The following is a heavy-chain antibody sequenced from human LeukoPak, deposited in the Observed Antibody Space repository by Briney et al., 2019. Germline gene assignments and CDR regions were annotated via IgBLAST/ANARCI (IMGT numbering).Heavy chain of an antibody. CDR1: ASTFTTYG. CDR2: IWADGSNQ. D-gene: IGHD6-19*01. V-gene: IGHV3-33*01. Sequence: GGSLRLSCTASASTFTTYGFHWVRQAPGKGLEWVALIWADGSNQFSADSVKGRVNMAQDNAKNTVYLQMDSLRVDDTAVNFCAREAVISGWSGDMDVWGQGATVTVSS. CDR3: AREAVISGWSGDMDV. J-gene: IGHJ6*02.